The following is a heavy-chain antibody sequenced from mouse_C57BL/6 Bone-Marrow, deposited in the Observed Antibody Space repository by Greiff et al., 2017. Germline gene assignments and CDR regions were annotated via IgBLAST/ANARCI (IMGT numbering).Heavy chain of an antibody. CDR3: ASRNLRAWFAY. CDR2: IYPRSGNT. J-gene: IGHJ3*01. CDR1: GYTFTSYG. V-gene: IGHV1-81*01. Sequence: LQQSGAELARPGASVQLSCKASGYTFTSYGISWVKQRTGQGLEWIGEIYPRSGNTNYNEKFKGKATLAADKSSSTAYMEHRSLTSEVSAVYFCASRNLRAWFAYWGQGTLVTVSA.